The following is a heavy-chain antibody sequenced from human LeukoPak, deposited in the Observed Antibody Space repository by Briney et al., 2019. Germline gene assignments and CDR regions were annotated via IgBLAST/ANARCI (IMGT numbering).Heavy chain of an antibody. D-gene: IGHD3-10*01. V-gene: IGHV1-69*01. CDR1: GGTFSSYA. CDR2: IIPIFGTA. Sequence: SVKVSCKASGGTFSSYAISWVRQAPGQGLEWMGGIIPIFGTANYAQKFQGRVTITADESTSTAYMELSSLRSEDTAVYYCARAGVLWFGELLRNWFDPWGQGTLVTVSS. CDR3: ARAGVLWFGELLRNWFDP. J-gene: IGHJ5*02.